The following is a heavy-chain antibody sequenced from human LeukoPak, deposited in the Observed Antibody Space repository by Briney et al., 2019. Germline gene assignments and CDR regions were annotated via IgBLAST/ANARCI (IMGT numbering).Heavy chain of an antibody. V-gene: IGHV3-64*01. CDR1: GFTFNSYT. J-gene: IGHJ4*02. Sequence: GGSLRLSCAASGFTFNSYTMHWVRQAPGKGLEYVSAISTNGGSTYYANSVKGRFTTSRDNSKNTLYLQMGSLRPEDMAVYYCARAPLSGYYFDYWGQGTLVTVSS. CDR2: ISTNGGST. CDR3: ARAPLSGYYFDY. D-gene: IGHD5-12*01.